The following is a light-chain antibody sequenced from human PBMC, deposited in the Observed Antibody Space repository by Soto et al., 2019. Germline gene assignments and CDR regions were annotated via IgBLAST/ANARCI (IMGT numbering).Light chain of an antibody. CDR2: DTS. CDR3: KQYHNWLRFT. J-gene: IGKJ5*01. V-gene: IGKV3D-15*01. Sequence: EIVLTQSPATLSLSPGERATLSCRASQSVNNYLAWYQQKPGQAPRLLIYDTSDRASGIPARFSGSGSGTEFTLTISSLQSEDFAVYYCKQYHNWLRFTFGQGTRLEIK. CDR1: QSVNNY.